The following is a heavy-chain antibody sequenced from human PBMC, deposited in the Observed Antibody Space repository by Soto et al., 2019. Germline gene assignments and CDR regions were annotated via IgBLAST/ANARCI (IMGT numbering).Heavy chain of an antibody. Sequence: SGPALVNRTQTLTLTCTFSGFSLSTTGVGVSWIRQPPGKALEWLALIYWHDDKRYSPSLKSRLTITKDTSKNQVVLTMTNMDPVDTATYYCAHRGGATVGLYYFDYWGQGALVTVSS. J-gene: IGHJ4*02. CDR3: AHRGGATVGLYYFDY. V-gene: IGHV2-5*01. CDR1: GFSLSTTGVG. D-gene: IGHD3-16*01. CDR2: IYWHDDK.